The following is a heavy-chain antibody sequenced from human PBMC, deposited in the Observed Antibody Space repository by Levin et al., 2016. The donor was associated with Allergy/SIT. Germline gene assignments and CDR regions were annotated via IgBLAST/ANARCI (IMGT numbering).Heavy chain of an antibody. CDR2: IRTIAAGGTR. D-gene: IGHD3-10*01. Sequence: GGSLRLSCTGSGFNFGSHAISWFRQAPGKGLEWIGFIRTIAAGGTREFAASVEGRFTISRDDSKSIAHLQMNSLKTEDTAVYYCTREAGSLRQFDYWGQGTLITVSS. J-gene: IGHJ4*02. V-gene: IGHV3-49*03. CDR1: GFNFGSHA. CDR3: TREAGSLRQFDY.